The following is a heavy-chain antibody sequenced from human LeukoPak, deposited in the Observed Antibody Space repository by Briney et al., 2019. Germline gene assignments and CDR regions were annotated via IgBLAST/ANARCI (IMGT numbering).Heavy chain of an antibody. CDR2: IYTSGST. D-gene: IGHD6-6*01. V-gene: IGHV4-4*09. Sequence: SETLSLTCTVSGGSISSYYWSWIRQPPGKGLEWIGYIYTSGSTKYNPSLKSRVTISADTSRDPFSLKLTSVTAADTAVYYCARMNDYSSSFDPWGQGTLVTVSS. J-gene: IGHJ5*02. CDR3: ARMNDYSSSFDP. CDR1: GGSISSYY.